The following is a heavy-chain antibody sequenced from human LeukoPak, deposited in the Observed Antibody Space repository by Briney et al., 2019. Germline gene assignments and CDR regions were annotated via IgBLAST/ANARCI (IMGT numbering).Heavy chain of an antibody. Sequence: GASVKVSCKTSGYTFTSYGISWVRQAPGQGLEWMGGIIPIFGTANYAQKFQGRVTITADESTSTAYMELSSLRSEDTAVYYCAREAVGVGGYYFDYWGQGTLVTV. D-gene: IGHD1-26*01. CDR2: IIPIFGTA. CDR3: AREAVGVGGYYFDY. J-gene: IGHJ4*02. V-gene: IGHV1-69*13. CDR1: GYTFTSYG.